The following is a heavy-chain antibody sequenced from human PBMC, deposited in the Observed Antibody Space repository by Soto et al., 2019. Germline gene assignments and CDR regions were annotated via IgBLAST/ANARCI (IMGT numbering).Heavy chain of an antibody. CDR1: GGSISSYY. CDR3: ARGKGTRSYFGY. CDR2: IYYSGST. V-gene: IGHV4-59*12. J-gene: IGHJ4*02. D-gene: IGHD3-10*01. Sequence: SETLSLTCTVSGGSISSYYWSWIQQPPGKGLEWIGYIYYSGSTNYNPSLKSRVTISVDTSKNQFSLKLSSVTAADTAVYYCARGKGTRSYFGYWGQGTLVTVSS.